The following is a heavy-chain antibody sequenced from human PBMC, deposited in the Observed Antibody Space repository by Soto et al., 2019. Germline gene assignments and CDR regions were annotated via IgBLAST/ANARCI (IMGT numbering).Heavy chain of an antibody. J-gene: IGHJ6*02. CDR3: ARVDVLTIVQTATRDYYFGMDV. Sequence: QLQLHESGPGLVKPSETLSLTCTVSGGFFTSANYYWVWVRQPPGKGLEWIGSIYESGTTYYNPSLESRVTMSVDTPRTQFSLKVKSVSAADTAVYYCARVDVLTIVQTATRDYYFGMDVWGQGTTVTVSS. CDR2: IYESGTT. CDR1: GGFFTSANYY. V-gene: IGHV4-39*01. D-gene: IGHD3-9*01.